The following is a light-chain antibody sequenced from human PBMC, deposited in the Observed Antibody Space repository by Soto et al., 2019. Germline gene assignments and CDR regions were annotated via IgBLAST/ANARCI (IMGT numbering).Light chain of an antibody. CDR3: ASYTIKTTYV. CDR1: NVDVGGYNY. Sequence: QSVLAQPGSVSGSPGQSITISCTGTNVDVGGYNYVSWYQHHPGKAPKLLIFEVSNRPSGVSNRFSGSKSGNTASLTISGLQSEDEADYYCASYTIKTTYVFGSGTKVTVL. J-gene: IGLJ1*01. V-gene: IGLV2-14*01. CDR2: EVS.